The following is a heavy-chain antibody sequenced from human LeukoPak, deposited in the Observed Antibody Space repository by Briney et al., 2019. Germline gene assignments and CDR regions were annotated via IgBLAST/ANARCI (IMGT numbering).Heavy chain of an antibody. Sequence: ASVKVSCKASGYTFTSYYMHWVRQAPGQGLEWMGWISAYNGNTNYAQKLQGRVTMTTDTSTSTAYMELRSLRSDDTAVYYCARESGSSDAFDIWGQGTMVTVSS. D-gene: IGHD3-10*01. CDR2: ISAYNGNT. J-gene: IGHJ3*02. CDR1: GYTFTSYY. V-gene: IGHV1-18*04. CDR3: ARESGSSDAFDI.